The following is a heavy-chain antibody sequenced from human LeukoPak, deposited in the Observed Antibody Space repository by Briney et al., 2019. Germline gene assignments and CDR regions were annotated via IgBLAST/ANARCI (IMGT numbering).Heavy chain of an antibody. V-gene: IGHV3-53*01. CDR1: GFTVSSNY. J-gene: IGHJ6*01. CDR2: IYSGGST. D-gene: IGHD5-12*01. Sequence: PGGSLRLSCAASGFTVSSNYMSWVRQAPGKGLEWVSVIYSGGSTYYTDSVTGRFTISRDNSKNTLYLQKNTLSAEDKAVDYWGTTDIVATMGFYYYYGIGVWGQGTT. CDR3: GTTDIVATMGFYYYYGIGV.